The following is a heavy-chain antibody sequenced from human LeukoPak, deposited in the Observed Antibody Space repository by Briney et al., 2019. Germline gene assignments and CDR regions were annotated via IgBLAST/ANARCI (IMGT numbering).Heavy chain of an antibody. J-gene: IGHJ3*02. CDR2: ISWNSGSI. CDR3: AKDRVAAGPHDAFDI. CDR1: GFTFDDYA. D-gene: IGHD6-13*01. Sequence: GGSLRLSCAASGFTFDDYAMHWVRQAPGKGLEWVSGISWNSGSIGYADSVKGRFTISRDNAKNSLYLQMNSLRAEDTALYYCAKDRVAAGPHDAFDIWGQGTMVTVSS. V-gene: IGHV3-9*01.